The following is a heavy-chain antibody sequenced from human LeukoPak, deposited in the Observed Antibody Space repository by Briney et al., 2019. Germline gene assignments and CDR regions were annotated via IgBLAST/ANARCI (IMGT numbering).Heavy chain of an antibody. Sequence: SETLSLTCGVYGGSFSGYSWSWLRQPPGKGLEWIGSIYYSGSTYYNPSLKCRVTISVDTSKNQFSLKLSSVTAADTAVYYCARDLYYYDSSGPEVRIDYWGQGTLVTVSS. J-gene: IGHJ4*02. CDR2: IYYSGST. V-gene: IGHV4-34*01. CDR1: GGSFSGYS. CDR3: ARDLYYYDSSGPEVRIDY. D-gene: IGHD3-22*01.